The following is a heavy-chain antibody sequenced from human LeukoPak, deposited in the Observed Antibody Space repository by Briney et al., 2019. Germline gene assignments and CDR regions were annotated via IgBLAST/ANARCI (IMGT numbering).Heavy chain of an antibody. Sequence: SGGSLRLSCAASGFTFSSYGMHWVRQAPGKGLEWVAFIRYDGSNKYYTDSVMGRFTIFRDSSKNTLYLQMNSLRAEDTAVYYCARDATMIVVVSYYFDYWGQGTLVTVSS. CDR2: IRYDGSNK. CDR1: GFTFSSYG. D-gene: IGHD3-22*01. V-gene: IGHV3-30*02. CDR3: ARDATMIVVVSYYFDY. J-gene: IGHJ4*02.